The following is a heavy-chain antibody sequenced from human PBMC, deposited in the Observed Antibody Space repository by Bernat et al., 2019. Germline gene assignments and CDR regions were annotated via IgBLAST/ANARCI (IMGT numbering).Heavy chain of an antibody. CDR3: ATASPTYYYDSSGDYVGY. J-gene: IGHJ4*02. CDR2: ISGSGSST. CDR1: GFTFSSYA. D-gene: IGHD3-22*01. Sequence: EVQLLESGGDLVQPGGSLRLSCAASGFTFSSYAMSWVRQAPGKGLDWVSAISGSGSSTYYADSVKGRFTISRHNSKNTLYLQMNSLRSEDTAVYYCATASPTYYYDSSGDYVGYWGQGTLVTVSS. V-gene: IGHV3-23*01.